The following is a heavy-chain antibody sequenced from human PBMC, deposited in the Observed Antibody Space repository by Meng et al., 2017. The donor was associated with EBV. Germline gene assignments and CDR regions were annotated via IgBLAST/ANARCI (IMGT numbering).Heavy chain of an antibody. CDR1: GFTFSGYG. CDR2: LPSDGRNT. CDR3: ARDLSGRFDP. J-gene: IGHJ5*02. D-gene: IGHD1-26*01. Sequence: VQLVESGGGLVRPGRSLRLSRAASGFTFSGYGMFWVRQAPGKGPEWVAILPSDGRNTYYSDSVKGRFTISRDNSKKTLYLQMNSLRAEDTAVYYCARDLSGRFDPWGQGTLVTVSS. V-gene: IGHV3-30*03.